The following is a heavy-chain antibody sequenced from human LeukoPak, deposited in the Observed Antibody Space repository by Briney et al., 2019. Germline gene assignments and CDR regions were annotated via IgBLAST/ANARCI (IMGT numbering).Heavy chain of an antibody. CDR1: GGSISSYY. J-gene: IGHJ4*02. D-gene: IGHD3-10*01. V-gene: IGHV4-59*01. Sequence: SETLSLTCTVSGGSISSYYWSWIRQPPGKGLEWIGYIYYSGSTNYNPSLKSRVTISVDTSKNQFSLKLSSVTAADTAVYYCARGDLGAPGSGSGYFDYWGQGTLVTVSS. CDR2: IYYSGST. CDR3: ARGDLGAPGSGSGYFDY.